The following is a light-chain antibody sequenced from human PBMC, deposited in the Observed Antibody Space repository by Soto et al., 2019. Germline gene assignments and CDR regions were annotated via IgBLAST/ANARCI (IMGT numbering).Light chain of an antibody. V-gene: IGKV1-5*01. Sequence: DIQMTQSPSTLSASVGDRVTITCRASQNIRTWLAWYQQKPGQPPRLLISDASSLQSGVPSRFSGSGSGTEFTLTISRLHPDDFATYYCQKYNDYSTFGQGTKVDIK. J-gene: IGKJ2*01. CDR2: DAS. CDR1: QNIRTW. CDR3: QKYNDYST.